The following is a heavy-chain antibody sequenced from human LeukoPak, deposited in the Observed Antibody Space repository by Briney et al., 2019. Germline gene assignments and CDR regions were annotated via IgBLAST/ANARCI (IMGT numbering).Heavy chain of an antibody. J-gene: IGHJ4*02. V-gene: IGHV3-74*03. CDR3: VRDETLWALDW. Sequence: GGSLRLSCIASGFTFSGHWIHWVRQAPGMGLVWVSRINEDGSDSMYAESVKGRFTISRDNAKNTVYLQMNSLRAEDTAVYYCVRDETLWALDWWGQGTLVSVSS. CDR1: GFTFSGHW. CDR2: INEDGSDS. D-gene: IGHD7-27*01.